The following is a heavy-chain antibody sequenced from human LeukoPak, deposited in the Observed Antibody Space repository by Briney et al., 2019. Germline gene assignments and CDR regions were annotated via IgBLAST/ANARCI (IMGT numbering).Heavy chain of an antibody. CDR2: ISGSGGST. J-gene: IGHJ4*02. CDR1: GFTFSTYS. Sequence: GGSLRLSCAASGFTFSTYSMNWVRQAPGKGLEWVSAISGSGGSTYYADSVKGRFTISRDNSKNTLYLQMNSLRAEDTAVYYCAKDLRYFDYWGQGTLVTVSS. V-gene: IGHV3-23*01. CDR3: AKDLRYFDY.